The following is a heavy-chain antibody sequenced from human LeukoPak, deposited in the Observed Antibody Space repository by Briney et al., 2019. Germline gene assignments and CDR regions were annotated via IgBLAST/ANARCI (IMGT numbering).Heavy chain of an antibody. CDR1: GFTFSSYG. V-gene: IGHV3-23*01. Sequence: GGTLRLSCAASGFTFSSYGMSWVRQAPGKGLEWVSVISGSGDNTHYADSVKGRFTISRDNSKNTLYLQMNSLKSEDTAVYYCAKGSCSSTTCLKTDWGQGAPVTVSS. CDR3: AKGSCSSTTCLKTD. J-gene: IGHJ4*02. CDR2: ISGSGDNT. D-gene: IGHD2-2*01.